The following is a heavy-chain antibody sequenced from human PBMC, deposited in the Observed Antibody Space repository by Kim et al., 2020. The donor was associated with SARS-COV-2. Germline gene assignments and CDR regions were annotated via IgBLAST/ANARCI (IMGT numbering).Heavy chain of an antibody. CDR2: ISAYNGNT. D-gene: IGHD6-19*01. CDR1: GYTFTSYG. CDR3: ARDPRYSSGPNLYSYYYYGMDV. V-gene: IGHV1-18*01. Sequence: ASVKVSCKASGYTFTSYGISWVRQAPGQGLEWMGWISAYNGNTNYAQKLQGRVTMTTDTSTSTAYMELRSLRSDDTAVYYCARDPRYSSGPNLYSYYYYGMDVWGQGTTVTVSS. J-gene: IGHJ6*02.